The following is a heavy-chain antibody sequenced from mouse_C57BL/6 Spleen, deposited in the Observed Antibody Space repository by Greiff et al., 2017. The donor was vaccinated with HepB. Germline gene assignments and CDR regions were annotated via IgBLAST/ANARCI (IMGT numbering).Heavy chain of an antibody. V-gene: IGHV5-17*01. D-gene: IGHD1-1*01. Sequence: DVKLVESGGGLVKPGGSLKLSCAASGFTFSDYGMHWVRQAPEKGLEWVAYISSGSSTIYYADTVKGRFTISRDNAKNTLFLQMTSLRSEDTAMYYCANCPITTVVATDFDVWGTRTTVTVSS. J-gene: IGHJ1*03. CDR2: ISSGSSTI. CDR1: GFTFSDYG. CDR3: ANCPITTVVATDFDV.